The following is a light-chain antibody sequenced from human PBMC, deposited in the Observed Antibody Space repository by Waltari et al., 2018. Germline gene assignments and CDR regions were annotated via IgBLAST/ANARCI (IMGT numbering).Light chain of an antibody. CDR2: VNSDGSH. CDR1: SGYSSNV. CDR3: QTGGHDTWV. Sequence: LVLTQSPSASASLGASVKLTCTLSSGYSSNVIAWLQQQPGKGPRYLMKVNSDGSHRKGYYIRDRFSASNSGTECYLTISSLQSEDEADYYCQTGGHDTWVFGGGTKLTVL. V-gene: IGLV4-69*01. J-gene: IGLJ3*02.